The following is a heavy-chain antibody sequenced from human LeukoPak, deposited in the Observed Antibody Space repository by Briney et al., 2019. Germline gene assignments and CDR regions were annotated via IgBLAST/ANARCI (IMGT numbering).Heavy chain of an antibody. CDR1: GGSISSYY. J-gene: IGHJ6*02. Sequence: SETLSLTCTVSGGSISSYYWSWIRQPPGKGLEWIGYIYYSGCTNYNPSLKSRVTISVDTSKNQFSLKLSSVTAADTAVYYCARDSSGLRYFDWLSLKPYYYYGMDVWGQGTTVTVSS. CDR3: ARDSSGLRYFDWLSLKPYYYYGMDV. CDR2: IYYSGCT. D-gene: IGHD3-9*01. V-gene: IGHV4-59*01.